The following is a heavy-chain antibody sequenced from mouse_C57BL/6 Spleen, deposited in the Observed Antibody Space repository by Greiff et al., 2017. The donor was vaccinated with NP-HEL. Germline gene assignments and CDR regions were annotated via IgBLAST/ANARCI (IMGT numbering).Heavy chain of an antibody. J-gene: IGHJ2*01. CDR3: ARDYYGSSYYFDY. CDR2: IHPNSGST. Sequence: VKLMQPGAELVKPGASVKLSCKASGYTFTSYWMHWVKQRPGQGLEWIGMIHPNSGSTNYNEKFKSKATLTVDKSSSTAYMQLSSLTSEDSAVYYCARDYYGSSYYFDYWGQGTTLTVSS. V-gene: IGHV1-64*01. D-gene: IGHD1-1*01. CDR1: GYTFTSYW.